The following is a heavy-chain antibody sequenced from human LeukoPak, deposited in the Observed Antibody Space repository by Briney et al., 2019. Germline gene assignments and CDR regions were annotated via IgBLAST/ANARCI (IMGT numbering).Heavy chain of an antibody. V-gene: IGHV3-30*02. D-gene: IGHD2-15*01. Sequence: QSGGSLRLSCAASGFTFSSYGMHWVRQAPGKGLEWVAFIRYDGSNKYYADSVKGRFTISRDNSKNTLYLQMNSLRAEDTAVYYCAKVLSVVVAATLLDYWGQGTLVTVSP. CDR3: AKVLSVVVAATLLDY. CDR2: IRYDGSNK. CDR1: GFTFSSYG. J-gene: IGHJ4*02.